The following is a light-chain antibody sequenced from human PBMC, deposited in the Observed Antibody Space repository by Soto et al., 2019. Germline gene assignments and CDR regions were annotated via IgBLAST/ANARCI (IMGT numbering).Light chain of an antibody. J-gene: IGLJ1*01. CDR3: SSYTSSSTLYV. CDR1: SSDVGGYNY. Sequence: QPVLTQPASVSVSPGQSITISCTGTSSDVGGYNYVSWYQQHPGKAPKLMIYDVSNRPSGVSNRFSGSKSGNTASLTISGLQAEDEADYYCSSYTSSSTLYVFGTGNKVTVL. CDR2: DVS. V-gene: IGLV2-14*01.